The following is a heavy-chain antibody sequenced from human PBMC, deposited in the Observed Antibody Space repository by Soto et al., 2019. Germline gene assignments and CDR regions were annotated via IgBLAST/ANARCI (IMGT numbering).Heavy chain of an antibody. CDR2: ISYDGDNK. D-gene: IGHD3-10*01. CDR1: GFTFSAYA. V-gene: IGHV3-30-3*01. J-gene: IGHJ4*02. CDR3: ARDLGAFGSGSPDDY. Sequence: QVKLVESGGGVVQPGRSLRLSCAASGFTFSAYAMHWVRQAPGKGLEWVSVISYDGDNKYYADSVKGRFTISRDNSENTFSLQMNSLRAEDTAVYYCARDLGAFGSGSPDDYWGQGTLVTVSS.